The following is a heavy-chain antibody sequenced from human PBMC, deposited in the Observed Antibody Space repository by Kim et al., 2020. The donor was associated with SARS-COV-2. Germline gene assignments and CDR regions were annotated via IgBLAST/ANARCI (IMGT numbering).Heavy chain of an antibody. CDR1: GASVTTYY. Sequence: SETLSLTCTVSGASVTTYYWSWIWLPAGKGMEWNGRIYTSCNTTNNPSLKSRCTISIDTSKNHLYLKLSSVTAADTAVYYCVRHGSWFDPWGQGIAISVSS. D-gene: IGHD3-10*01. V-gene: IGHV4-4*07. J-gene: IGHJ5*02. CDR2: IYTSCNT. CDR3: VRHGSWFDP.